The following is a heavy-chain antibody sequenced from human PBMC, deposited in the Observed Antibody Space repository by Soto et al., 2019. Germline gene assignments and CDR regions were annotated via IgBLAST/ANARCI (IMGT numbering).Heavy chain of an antibody. D-gene: IGHD3-22*01. J-gene: IGHJ3*02. V-gene: IGHV3-7*01. Sequence: GGSLRLSCAASGFSFTNFWISWVRQAPGRGLEWVATIKQDGSETYYGDSVRGRFTISRDNAKNTLYLQLNSLRAEDTAVYYCARAANHYYQSSDDAFDIWGQGTMVTVSS. CDR1: GFSFTNFW. CDR3: ARAANHYYQSSDDAFDI. CDR2: IKQDGSET.